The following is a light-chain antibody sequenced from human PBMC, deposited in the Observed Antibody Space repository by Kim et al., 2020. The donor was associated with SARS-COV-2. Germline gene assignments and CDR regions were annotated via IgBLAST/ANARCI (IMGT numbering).Light chain of an antibody. CDR2: GAY. Sequence: AAVGDRVNSSCRASQSISSYLDGYQEKPGKARKLLIYGAYSLQSGVPSGVSGSGSGTEFTLTISSLQPEDFATNYCQQSYSTLIYTFGQGTKLES. J-gene: IGKJ2*01. CDR1: QSISSY. CDR3: QQSYSTLIYT. V-gene: IGKV1-39*01.